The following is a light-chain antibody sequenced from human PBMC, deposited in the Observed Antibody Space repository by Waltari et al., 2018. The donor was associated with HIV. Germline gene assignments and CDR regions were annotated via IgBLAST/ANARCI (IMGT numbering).Light chain of an antibody. CDR2: DAS. J-gene: IGKJ4*01. CDR3: QQRSNWPLT. Sequence: EIVLTQSPATLSLSPGERATLSCVASQSVRSLIAWYQQKPGQAPRLLIYDASNRATGIPARFSGSGSGTDFTLTISSLEPEDFAVYYCQQRSNWPLTFGGGTEVEIK. CDR1: QSVRSL. V-gene: IGKV3-11*01.